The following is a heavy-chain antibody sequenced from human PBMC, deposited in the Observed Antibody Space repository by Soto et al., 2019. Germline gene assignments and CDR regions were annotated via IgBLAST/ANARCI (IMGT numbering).Heavy chain of an antibody. D-gene: IGHD5-18*01. CDR2: IKQDGSEK. Sequence: GGSLRLSCAASGFTFSSYWMSWVRQAPGKGLEWVANIKQDGSEKYYVDSVKGRFTISRDNAKNSLYLQMNSLRAEDTAVYYCARDMAGIKLWFKAFDMWGEGTMMTV. V-gene: IGHV3-7*03. CDR1: GFTFSSYW. J-gene: IGHJ3*02. CDR3: ARDMAGIKLWFKAFDM.